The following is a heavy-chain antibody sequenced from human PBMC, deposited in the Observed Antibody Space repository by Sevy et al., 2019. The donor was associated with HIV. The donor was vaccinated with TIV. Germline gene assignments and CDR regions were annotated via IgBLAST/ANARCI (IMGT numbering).Heavy chain of an antibody. J-gene: IGHJ4*02. CDR3: ARRDCGG. V-gene: IGHV3-30*03. CDR2: ISYHGTNK. CDR1: GFSFSSYG. D-gene: IGHD2-21*01. Sequence: GGSLRLSCVASGFSFSSYGMHWVRQAPGKGLEWVALISYHGTNKYYGDSVRGRFTVSRDNSRNTLYLQMNSLRAEDTAVYYCARRDCGGWGQGNVVTVSS.